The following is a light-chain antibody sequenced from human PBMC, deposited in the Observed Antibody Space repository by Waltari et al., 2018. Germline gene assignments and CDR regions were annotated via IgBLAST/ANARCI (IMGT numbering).Light chain of an antibody. V-gene: IGKV4-1*01. CDR3: QQYFSSPWT. CDR2: WAS. J-gene: IGKJ1*01. CDR1: QSLQFSDNNKIY. Sequence: DVVMIQSPDSLAVSLGERATINCTSSQSLQFSDNNKIYLGWYPQKPGQPPKLLIYWASTRNSGVPDRFSGSGSGTEFTLTISSLQAEDVAVYYCQQYFSSPWTFGQGTKVEIK.